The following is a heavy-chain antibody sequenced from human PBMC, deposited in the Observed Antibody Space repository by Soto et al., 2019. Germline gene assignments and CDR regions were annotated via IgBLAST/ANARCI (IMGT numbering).Heavy chain of an antibody. CDR1: GYSFKNYA. CDR3: ARDDRSVSGVVTLDH. D-gene: IGHD3-3*01. Sequence: ASVKVSCKATGYSFKNYAVHWVRKAPGQRLEWMGFTNEGSGNTRFSQKFQGRISITRDTSASTVYLDLSSLTSEDTAIYYCARDDRSVSGVVTLDHWGPGTLVTVSS. V-gene: IGHV1-3*01. CDR2: TNEGSGNT. J-gene: IGHJ4*02.